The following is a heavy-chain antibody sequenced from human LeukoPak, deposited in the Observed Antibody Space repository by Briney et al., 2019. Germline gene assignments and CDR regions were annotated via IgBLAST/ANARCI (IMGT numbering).Heavy chain of an antibody. Sequence: PSQTLSLTCTVSGGSISSGGYYWSWIRQHPGKGLEWIGCIYYSGSTYYNPSLKSRVTISVDTSKNQFSLKLSSVTAADTAVYYCARGYYDILTGYYYYGMDVWGQGTTVTVSS. CDR3: ARGYYDILTGYYYYGMDV. CDR1: GGSISSGGYY. J-gene: IGHJ6*02. CDR2: IYYSGST. D-gene: IGHD3-9*01. V-gene: IGHV4-31*03.